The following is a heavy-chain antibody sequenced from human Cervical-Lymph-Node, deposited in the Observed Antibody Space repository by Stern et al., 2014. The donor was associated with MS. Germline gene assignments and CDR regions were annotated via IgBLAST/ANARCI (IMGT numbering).Heavy chain of an antibody. CDR1: GAPVNSGGYY. D-gene: IGHD3-16*01. CDR3: AAIGPLMEGAAFDI. Sequence: QVQLVESGPGLVKPSQTLSLSCTVSGAPVNSGGYYWTWICQVPGKGLEWIGYIHHRGATFYNPPLKSRVTISVDTSENQVSLMLSSVTAADTAVYYCAAIGPLMEGAAFDIWGQGTLVTVSS. V-gene: IGHV4-31*03. J-gene: IGHJ3*02. CDR2: IHHRGAT.